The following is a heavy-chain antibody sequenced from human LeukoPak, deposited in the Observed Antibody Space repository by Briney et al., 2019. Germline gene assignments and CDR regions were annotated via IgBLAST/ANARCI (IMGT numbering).Heavy chain of an antibody. J-gene: IGHJ3*02. CDR3: AKDLSPIAVAGHDAFDI. CDR2: ISWNSGSI. Sequence: PGRSLRLSCAASGFTFDDYAMHWVRQAPGKGLEWVSGISWNSGSIGYADSVKGRFTISRDNAKNSLYLQMNSLRAEDTAVYYCAKDLSPIAVAGHDAFDIWGQGTMVTVSS. CDR1: GFTFDDYA. D-gene: IGHD6-19*01. V-gene: IGHV3-9*01.